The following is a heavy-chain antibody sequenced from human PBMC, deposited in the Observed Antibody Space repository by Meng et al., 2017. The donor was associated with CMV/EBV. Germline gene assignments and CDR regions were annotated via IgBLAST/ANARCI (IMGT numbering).Heavy chain of an antibody. D-gene: IGHD4-11*01. CDR2: IIPILGIA. CDR1: GGTFSSYT. CDR3: ARDKTPQYNWFDP. J-gene: IGHJ5*02. V-gene: IGHV1-69*04. Sequence: SVKVSCKASGGTFSSYTISWVRQAPGQGLEWMGRIIPILGIANYAQKFQGRVTITADKSTSTAYMKLSSLRSEDTAVYYCARDKTPQYNWFDPWGQGTLVTVSS.